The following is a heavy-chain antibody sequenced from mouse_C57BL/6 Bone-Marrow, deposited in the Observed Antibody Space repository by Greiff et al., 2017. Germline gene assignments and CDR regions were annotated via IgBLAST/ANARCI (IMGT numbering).Heavy chain of an antibody. CDR1: GYAFSSSW. CDR3: AWAMDY. Sequence: VKLMESGPELVKPGASVKISCKASGYAFSSSWMNWVKQRPGKGLEWIGRIYPGDGDTNYNGKFKGKATLTADKSSSTAYMQLSSLTSEDSAVYFCAWAMDYWGQGTSVTVSS. CDR2: IYPGDGDT. J-gene: IGHJ4*01. V-gene: IGHV1-82*01.